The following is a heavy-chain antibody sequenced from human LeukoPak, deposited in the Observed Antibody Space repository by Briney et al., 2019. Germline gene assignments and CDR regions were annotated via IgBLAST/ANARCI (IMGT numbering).Heavy chain of an antibody. J-gene: IGHJ4*02. CDR2: IYYTGST. V-gene: IGHV4-39*01. CDR3: ARGFGSGSYPSPLYDY. D-gene: IGHD3-10*01. Sequence: SETLSLTCTVSGGSISSSTYYWGCIRQPPGKGLEWIGSIYYTGSTYYNPSLKSRVTVSIDTSKNQFSLKLSSVTAADTAVYYCARGFGSGSYPSPLYDYWGQGTLVTVSS. CDR1: GGSISSSTYY.